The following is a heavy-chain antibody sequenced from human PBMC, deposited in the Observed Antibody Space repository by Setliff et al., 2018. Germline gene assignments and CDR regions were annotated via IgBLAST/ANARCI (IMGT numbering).Heavy chain of an antibody. Sequence: GASVKVSCKASGGSLNGYSVSWVRQAPGQGLEFLGGIILIFGTPNYAQKFQDRVTIGADKSTSTAYMEMSSLNFEDTAVYYCAAETVTFGGIIVRGYFDVWGQGTMVTVSS. V-gene: IGHV1-69*06. CDR3: AAETVTFGGIIVRGYFDV. D-gene: IGHD3-16*02. J-gene: IGHJ3*01. CDR1: GGSLNGYS. CDR2: IILIFGTP.